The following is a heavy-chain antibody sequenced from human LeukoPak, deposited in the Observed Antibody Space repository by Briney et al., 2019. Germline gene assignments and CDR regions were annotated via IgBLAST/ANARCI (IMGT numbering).Heavy chain of an antibody. CDR2: IYTSGST. V-gene: IGHV4-61*02. D-gene: IGHD2-2*01. CDR3: ASCSSTSCYADYYYYMDV. Sequence: KTSETLSLTCTVSGGSISSGSYYWSWIRQPAGKGLEWIGRIYTSGSTNYNPSLKSRVTISVDTSKNQFSLKLSSVTAADTAVYYCASCSSTSCYADYYYYMDVWGKGTTVTISS. CDR1: GGSISSGSYY. J-gene: IGHJ6*03.